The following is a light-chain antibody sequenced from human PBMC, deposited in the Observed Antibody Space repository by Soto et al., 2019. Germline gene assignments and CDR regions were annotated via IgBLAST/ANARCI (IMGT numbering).Light chain of an antibody. J-gene: IGKJ2*01. CDR1: QSVGGNY. V-gene: IGKV3-20*01. CDR3: QQYGTSPYA. Sequence: EIVLTQFPGTLSLSPGERAALSCRASQSVGGNYLAWYQHKPGQPPRLLIYDASTRATAIPDRFSGSGSGTDFTLTISSLEPEDFAVYYCQQYGTSPYAFGQGTKLEIK. CDR2: DAS.